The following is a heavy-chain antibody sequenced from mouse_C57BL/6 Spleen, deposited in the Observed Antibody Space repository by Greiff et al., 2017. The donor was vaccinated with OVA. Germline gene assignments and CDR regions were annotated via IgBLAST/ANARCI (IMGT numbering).Heavy chain of an antibody. CDR2: INPNNGGT. CDR1: GYTFTDYN. Sequence: VQLQQSGPELVKPGASVKMSCKASGYTFTDYNMHWVKQSHGKSLEWIGYINPNNGGTSYNQKFKGKATLTVNKSSSTAYMELRSLTSEDSAVYYGAREKNYDYEGAMDYWGQGTSVTVSS. V-gene: IGHV1-22*01. J-gene: IGHJ4*01. D-gene: IGHD2-4*01. CDR3: AREKNYDYEGAMDY.